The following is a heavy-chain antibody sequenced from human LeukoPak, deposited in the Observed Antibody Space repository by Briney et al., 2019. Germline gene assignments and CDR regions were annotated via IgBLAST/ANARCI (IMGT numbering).Heavy chain of an antibody. CDR2: INPNSGGT. V-gene: IGHV1-2*02. J-gene: IGHJ3*02. D-gene: IGHD2-2*01. CDR1: GYTFTGYY. Sequence: AASVKVSCKASGYTFTGYYMHWVRQAPGQGLEWMGWINPNSGGTNYAQKFQGRVTMTRDTSISTAYMELSRLRSDDTAVYYCATLYCSSTSCYGAFDIWGQGTMVTVSS. CDR3: ATLYCSSTSCYGAFDI.